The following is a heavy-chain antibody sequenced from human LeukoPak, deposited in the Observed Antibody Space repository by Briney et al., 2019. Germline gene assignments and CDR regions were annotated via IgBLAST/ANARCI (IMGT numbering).Heavy chain of an antibody. CDR3: ARHVYGKGMYV. CDR2: MYSSGSP. Sequence: SSETLSLTCTVSGDSFNGYYWGWIRQPPGKGLECVGYMYSSGSPAYNPSLKSRLSISIDTSKSQFSLTLSSVTAADTAVYFCARHVYGKGMYVWGKGTTVTVSS. V-gene: IGHV4-59*08. D-gene: IGHD4-17*01. CDR1: GDSFNGYY. J-gene: IGHJ6*04.